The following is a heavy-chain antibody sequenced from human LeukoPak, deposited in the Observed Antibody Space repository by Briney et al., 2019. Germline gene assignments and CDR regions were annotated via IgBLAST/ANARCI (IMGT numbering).Heavy chain of an antibody. D-gene: IGHD6-19*01. CDR1: GFTFSSYA. CDR3: ARESSSGWYYFDY. V-gene: IGHV3-30*04. Sequence: GGSLRLSCAASGFTFSSYAMHWVRQAPGKGLEWVAVISYDGSNKYYADSVKGRFTISRDNSENTLYLQMNSLRAEDTAVYYCARESSSGWYYFDYWGQGTLVTVSS. CDR2: ISYDGSNK. J-gene: IGHJ4*02.